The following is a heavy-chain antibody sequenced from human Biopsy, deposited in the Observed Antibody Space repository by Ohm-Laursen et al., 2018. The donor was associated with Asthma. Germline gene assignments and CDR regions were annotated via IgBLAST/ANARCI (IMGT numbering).Heavy chain of an antibody. CDR1: GGMFGNYA. D-gene: IGHD3-3*02. CDR3: ARPSPNRDILYYYYHMDV. Sequence: SSVTVTFKASGGMFGNYAISWVRQAPGLGLEWMGGTFPNFCSSNNAQRFQGRVTIIADIFTRTVYMELSGLRFDHTAIYYCARPSPNRDILYYYYHMDVWGQGTTVIVSS. V-gene: IGHV1-69*06. J-gene: IGHJ6*02. CDR2: TFPNFCSS.